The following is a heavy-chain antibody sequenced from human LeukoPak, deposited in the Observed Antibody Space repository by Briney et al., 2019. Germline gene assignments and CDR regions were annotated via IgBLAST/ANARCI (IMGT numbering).Heavy chain of an antibody. CDR1: GFTFSGYV. CDR2: ISYDETNK. V-gene: IGHV3-30-3*01. J-gene: IGHJ5*02. CDR3: TSAVARA. Sequence: SGGSLRLSCAASGFTFSGYVMHWVRQAPGKGLEWVALISYDETNKYYADSVRGRFTISRDNSKNTLYLQMNSLRIEDTAVYYCTSAVARAWGQGTLVTVSS. D-gene: IGHD6-19*01.